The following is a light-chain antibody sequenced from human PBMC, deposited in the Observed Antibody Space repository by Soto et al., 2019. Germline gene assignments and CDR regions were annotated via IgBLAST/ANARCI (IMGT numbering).Light chain of an antibody. CDR1: QTISNNY. Sequence: EIVLTQSPGTLSLSPGEGATLSCRASQTISNNYLAWYQHKPVQAPRLLIYAASTRATGIPDRFSGSGSGADFTLTVNRLEPEDFAVYYCPQYGTSPRTFGQGTKVEI. J-gene: IGKJ1*01. CDR2: AAS. CDR3: PQYGTSPRT. V-gene: IGKV3-20*01.